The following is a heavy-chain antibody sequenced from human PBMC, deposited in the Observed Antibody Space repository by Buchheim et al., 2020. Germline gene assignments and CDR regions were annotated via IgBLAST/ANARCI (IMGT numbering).Heavy chain of an antibody. CDR1: GFTFSSYW. D-gene: IGHD2-2*01. CDR2: IKQDGGEE. J-gene: IGHJ5*02. V-gene: IGHV3-7*01. Sequence: EVQLVESGGGLVQPGGSLRLSCAASGFTFSSYWMSWVRQAPGKGLEWVANIKQDGGEEYYVDSVKGRFTISRDNAKNSLYLQMNSLRAEDTAVYYCAGGGGEYQLLGFDPWGQGTL. CDR3: AGGGGEYQLLGFDP.